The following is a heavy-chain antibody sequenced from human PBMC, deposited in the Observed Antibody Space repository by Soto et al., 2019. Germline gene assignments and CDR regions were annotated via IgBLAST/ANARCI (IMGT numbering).Heavy chain of an antibody. CDR1: GCSISSCSYY. J-gene: IGHJ3*02. CDR2: IYYSGST. V-gene: IGHV4-31*03. CDR3: AGETRGDYVTPFDI. D-gene: IGHD4-17*01. Sequence: QVQLQESGPGLVKPSQTLSLTCTVSGCSISSCSYYWSWICQHPGKGLEWIGHIYYSGSTNYNPSLKRRFTMSVDTSKNHFSLKLSSVTAADTAVYYCAGETRGDYVTPFDIWGQGTIVNVSS.